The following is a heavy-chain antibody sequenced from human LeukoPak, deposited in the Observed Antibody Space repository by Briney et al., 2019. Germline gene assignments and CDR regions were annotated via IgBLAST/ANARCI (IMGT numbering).Heavy chain of an antibody. V-gene: IGHV3-21*01. J-gene: IGHJ5*02. Sequence: KTGGSLRLSCAASGFTFSSYSVNWVRQAPGKGLEWVSSISSSSNFVFYADSVKGRFTISRDNAKNSLFLQMNSLRAEDTAVYYCASLPYCSGGSCHAEGLDPWGQGTLVTVSS. CDR2: ISSSSNFV. CDR3: ASLPYCSGGSCHAEGLDP. CDR1: GFTFSSYS. D-gene: IGHD2-15*01.